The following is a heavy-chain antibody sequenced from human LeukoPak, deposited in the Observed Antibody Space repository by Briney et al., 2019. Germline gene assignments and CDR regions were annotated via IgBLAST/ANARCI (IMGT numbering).Heavy chain of an antibody. Sequence: PSETLSLTCTVSGGSISSGSYYWSWIRQPAGKGLEWIGRIYTSGSTNYNPSLKSRVTISVDTSKNQFSLKLSSVTAADTAVYYCARGSRRKGRAPNWFDPWGQGTLVTVSS. CDR1: GGSISSGSYY. V-gene: IGHV4-61*02. CDR3: ARGSRRKGRAPNWFDP. D-gene: IGHD1-14*01. J-gene: IGHJ5*02. CDR2: IYTSGST.